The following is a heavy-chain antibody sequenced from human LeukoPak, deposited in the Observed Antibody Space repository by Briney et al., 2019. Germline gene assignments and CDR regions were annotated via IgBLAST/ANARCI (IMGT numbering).Heavy chain of an antibody. CDR3: AKSLKSVVVFSPLDL. J-gene: IGHJ4*02. D-gene: IGHD3-22*01. CDR1: GFILTNSY. CDR2: IIGGGRDT. V-gene: IGHV3-23*01. Sequence: PGGSLRLSCAASGFILTNSYMSWVPQAPGKGPQWVSPIIGGGRDTHHADSVKGRFTISRDNSNNTLYLHMNCLRPEDTAIYFCAKSLKSVVVFSPLDLWGPGALVTVSS.